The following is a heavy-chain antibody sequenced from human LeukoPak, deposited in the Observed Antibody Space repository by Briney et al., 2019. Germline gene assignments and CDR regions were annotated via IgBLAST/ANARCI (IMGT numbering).Heavy chain of an antibody. CDR2: IYPGDSDT. V-gene: IGHV5-51*01. D-gene: IGHD3-22*01. Sequence: KCGESLKISCKGSGYSFTSYWIGWVRQMPGKGLEWMGIIYPGDSDTRYSPSFQGQVTISADKSISTAYLQWSSLKASDTAMYYCARSYYDSSGLSLLFTVRGPNWFDPWGQGTLVTVSS. J-gene: IGHJ5*02. CDR3: ARSYYDSSGLSLLFTVRGPNWFDP. CDR1: GYSFTSYW.